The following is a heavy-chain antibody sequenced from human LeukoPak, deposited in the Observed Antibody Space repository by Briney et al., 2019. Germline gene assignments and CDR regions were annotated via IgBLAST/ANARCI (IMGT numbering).Heavy chain of an antibody. V-gene: IGHV3-33*08. J-gene: IGHJ4*02. CDR2: VWYDGINK. Sequence: PGGSLRLSCAASGFTFSSYWMHWVRQAPGKGLEWVAVVWYDGINKYYADSVKGRFTISRDNSKNTLYLQMNSLRAEDTAVYYCARSTSSEYNIYHFDYWGQGTLVTVSS. D-gene: IGHD3-9*01. CDR3: ARSTSSEYNIYHFDY. CDR1: GFTFSSYW.